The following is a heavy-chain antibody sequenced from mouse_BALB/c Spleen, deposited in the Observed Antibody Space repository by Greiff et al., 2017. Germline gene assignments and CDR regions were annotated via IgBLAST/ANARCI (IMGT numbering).Heavy chain of an antibody. D-gene: IGHD2-3*01. CDR1: GFSLTSYG. Sequence: QVQLKESGPGLVAPSQSLSITCTVSGFSLTSYGVHWVRQPPGKGLEWLGVIWAGGSTNYNSALMSRLSISKDNSKSQVFLKMNSLQTDDTAMYYCANYDGYSAWFAYWGQGTLVTVSA. J-gene: IGHJ3*01. V-gene: IGHV2-9*02. CDR2: IWAGGST. CDR3: ANYDGYSAWFAY.